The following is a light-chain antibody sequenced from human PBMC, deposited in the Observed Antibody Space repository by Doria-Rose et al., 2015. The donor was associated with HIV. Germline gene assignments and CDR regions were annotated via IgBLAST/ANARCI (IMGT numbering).Light chain of an antibody. CDR3: QQTYCSPPWT. V-gene: IGKV1-39*01. CDR1: QTVSTY. Sequence: DIRVTQSPSSLSASIGDRVTITCRASQTVSTYLNWFQQEPGKAPKLLIYAASRLQSGVPSRFSGSGSGTDFTLTISGLQPGDFATYYCQQTYCSPPWTFGQGTEVEMK. CDR2: AAS. J-gene: IGKJ1*01.